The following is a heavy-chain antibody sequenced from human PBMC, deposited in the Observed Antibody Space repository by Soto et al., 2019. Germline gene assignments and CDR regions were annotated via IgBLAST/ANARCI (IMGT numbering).Heavy chain of an antibody. CDR1: GFTFSSYG. CDR3: ARDIPPPGYCSGGSCYKDDAFDI. Sequence: QVQLVEFGGGVVQPGRSLRLSCAASGFTFSSYGMHWVRQAPGKGLEWVAVIWYDGSNKYYADSVKGRFTISRDNSKNTLYLQMNSLRAEDTAVYYCARDIPPPGYCSGGSCYKDDAFDIWGQGTMVTVSS. J-gene: IGHJ3*02. CDR2: IWYDGSNK. V-gene: IGHV3-33*01. D-gene: IGHD2-15*01.